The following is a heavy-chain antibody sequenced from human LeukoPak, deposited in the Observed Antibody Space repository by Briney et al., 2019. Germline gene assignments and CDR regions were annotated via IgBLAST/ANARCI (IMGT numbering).Heavy chain of an antibody. CDR3: ARGDCSGGSCYSRSRTYGMDV. D-gene: IGHD2-15*01. CDR2: INHRGST. CDR1: GGSFSGYY. Sequence: SETLSLTCAVYGGSFSGYYWSWIRHPPGKGLEWIGEINHRGSTNYNTSLKSRVTISVDTSKNQFSLKLSSVTAADTAVYYCARGDCSGGSCYSRSRTYGMDVWGKGTTVTVSS. J-gene: IGHJ6*04. V-gene: IGHV4-34*01.